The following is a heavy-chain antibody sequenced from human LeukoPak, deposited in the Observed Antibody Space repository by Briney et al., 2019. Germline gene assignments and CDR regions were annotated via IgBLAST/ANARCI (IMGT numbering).Heavy chain of an antibody. D-gene: IGHD2-15*01. CDR3: AKDGRWQLSADYFDY. CDR1: GFTFDDYA. V-gene: IGHV3-9*01. J-gene: IGHJ4*02. Sequence: RSPRLSCAASGFTFDDYAMHWVRQAPGKGLEWVSGISWNSGSIGYADSVKGRFTISRDNAKNSLYLQMYSLRAEDTALYYCAKDGRWQLSADYFDYWGQGTLVTVSS. CDR2: ISWNSGSI.